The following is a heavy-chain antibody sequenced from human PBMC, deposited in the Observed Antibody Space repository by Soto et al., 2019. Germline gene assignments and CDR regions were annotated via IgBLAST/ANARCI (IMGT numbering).Heavy chain of an antibody. CDR2: IYYSGST. D-gene: IGHD3-3*01. V-gene: IGHV4-30-4*01. CDR3: ARGGPYYDFWSGPTAYYFDY. CDR1: GGSISSGDYY. Sequence: QVQLQESGPGLVKPSQTLSLTCTVSGGSISSGDYYWSWIRQPPGKGLEWIGYIYYSGSTYYNPSLKSRVTISVDTSKNQFSLKLSSVTAADTAVYYCARGGPYYDFWSGPTAYYFDYWGQGTLVTVSS. J-gene: IGHJ4*02.